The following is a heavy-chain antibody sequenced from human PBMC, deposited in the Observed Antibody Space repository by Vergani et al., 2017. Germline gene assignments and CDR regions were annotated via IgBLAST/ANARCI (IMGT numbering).Heavy chain of an antibody. D-gene: IGHD2-2*01. CDR1: GFTFSNFG. CDR2: IRFDGSNT. J-gene: IGHJ6*02. CDR3: AKSLLTFSRASGDHYYYYGMDV. Sequence: QVQLVESAGGVVQPGGSLRLSCAASGFTFSNFGMHWIRQAPGKGLEWVAFIRFDGSNTYYADSLKGRFTISRDNSQNSLYLQMNSLRAEDTAVYYCAKSLLTFSRASGDHYYYYGMDVWGQGTTVTVSS. V-gene: IGHV3-30*02.